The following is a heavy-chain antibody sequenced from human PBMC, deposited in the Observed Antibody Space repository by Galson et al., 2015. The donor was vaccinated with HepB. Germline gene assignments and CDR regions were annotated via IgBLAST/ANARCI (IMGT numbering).Heavy chain of an antibody. D-gene: IGHD3-22*01. CDR2: ISSSSSTI. Sequence: SLRLSCAASGFTFSSYSMNWVRQAPGKGLVWVSYISSSSSTIYYADSVKGRFTISRDNAKNSLYLQMNSLRAEDTAVYYCARDEWHYDSSGYYYYYGMDVWGQGTTVTVSS. V-gene: IGHV3-48*04. J-gene: IGHJ6*02. CDR3: ARDEWHYDSSGYYYYYGMDV. CDR1: GFTFSSYS.